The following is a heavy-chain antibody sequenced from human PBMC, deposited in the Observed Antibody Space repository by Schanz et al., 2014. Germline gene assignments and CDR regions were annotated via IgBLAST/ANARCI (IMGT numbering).Heavy chain of an antibody. CDR3: VGVCERVWSTQRHDAFDV. D-gene: IGHD3-16*01. Sequence: QVQLVESGGGGVQPGRSLRLSCVASGFTFISYDIHWVRQAPGKGLGLVPVIREEGRNMNFAESVKGRFTISRHNPKNTWYLKMNSVRDEDRAVYSGVGVCERVWSTQRHDAFDVWGRGTVVTVSS. CDR1: GFTFISYD. V-gene: IGHV3-33*01. J-gene: IGHJ3*01. CDR2: IREEGRNM.